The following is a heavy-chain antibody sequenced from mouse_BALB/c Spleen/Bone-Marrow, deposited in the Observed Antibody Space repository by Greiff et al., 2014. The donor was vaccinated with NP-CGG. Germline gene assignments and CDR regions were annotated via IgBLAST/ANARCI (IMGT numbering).Heavy chain of an antibody. D-gene: IGHD1-1*01. CDR2: IDPANGNT. CDR3: ATYYYGSSWGFAY. Sequence: VQLKESGAELVKPGASVKLSCTASGFNIKDTYMYWVKQRPEQGLEWIGRIDPANGNTKYDPKFQGKATITADTYSNTVYLQLSSLTSEDTAVYYCATYYYGSSWGFAYWGQGTLVTVSA. CDR1: GFNIKDTY. V-gene: IGHV14-3*02. J-gene: IGHJ3*01.